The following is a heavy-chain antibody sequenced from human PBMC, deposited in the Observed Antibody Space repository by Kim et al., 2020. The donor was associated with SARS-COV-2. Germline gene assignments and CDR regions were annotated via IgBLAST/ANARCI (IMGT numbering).Heavy chain of an antibody. D-gene: IGHD6-13*01. J-gene: IGHJ4*02. Sequence: GESLKISCKGSGYSFTSYWIGWVRQMPGKGLEWMGIIYPGDSDTRYSPSFQGQVTISADKSISTAYLQWSSLKASDTAMYYCARLASPIAAAGHFDYWGQGTLVTVSS. CDR3: ARLASPIAAAGHFDY. CDR2: IYPGDSDT. CDR1: GYSFTSYW. V-gene: IGHV5-51*01.